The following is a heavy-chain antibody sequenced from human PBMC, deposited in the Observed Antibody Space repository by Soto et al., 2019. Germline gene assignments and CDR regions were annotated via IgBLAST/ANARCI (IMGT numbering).Heavy chain of an antibody. CDR2: IIPIFGTA. CDR3: ASGKQLRAHYYYYGMDV. Sequence: SVKVSCKASGGTFSSYAISWVRQAPGQGLEWVGGIIPIFGTANYAQKFQGRVTITADKSTSTAYMELSSLRSEDTAVYYCASGKQLRAHYYYYGMDVWGQGTTVTVSS. D-gene: IGHD1-1*01. J-gene: IGHJ6*02. V-gene: IGHV1-69*06. CDR1: GGTFSSYA.